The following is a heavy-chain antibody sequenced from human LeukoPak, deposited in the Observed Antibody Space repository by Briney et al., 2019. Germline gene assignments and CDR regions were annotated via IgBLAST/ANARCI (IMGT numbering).Heavy chain of an antibody. V-gene: IGHV4-4*07. J-gene: IGHJ4*02. D-gene: IGHD3-22*01. Sequence: SETLSLTCTVSGGSISSYYWSWTRQPAGKGLEWIGRVYSGGSTNYNPSLQSRVTMSLDESKNQFSLKLSSVTAADTAVYYCASLPPYYYDSSGFYVWGQGTLVAVSS. CDR1: GGSISSYY. CDR3: ASLPPYYYDSSGFYV. CDR2: VYSGGST.